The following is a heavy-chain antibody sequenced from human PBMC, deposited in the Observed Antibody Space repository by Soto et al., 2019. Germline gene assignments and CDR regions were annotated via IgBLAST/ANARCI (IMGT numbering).Heavy chain of an antibody. CDR2: ITPSSGST. CDR1: GYTFNNYF. V-gene: IGHV1-46*02. Sequence: QVQLVQSGAEVRKPGASVKVSCKASGYTFNNYFMNWVRQAPAQGLEWMGVITPSSGSTTYAQRFQGRLAVTRDTSTSRVYMELRSLRSEDTAVYFCARALVPIWNYVGLAPGAQNWFDPWGKGTLVTVSS. CDR3: ARALVPIWNYVGLAPGAQNWFDP. J-gene: IGHJ5*02. D-gene: IGHD1-7*01.